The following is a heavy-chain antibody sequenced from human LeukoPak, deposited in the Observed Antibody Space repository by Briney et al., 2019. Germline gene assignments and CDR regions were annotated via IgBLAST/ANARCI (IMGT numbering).Heavy chain of an antibody. CDR1: GFTFDGYA. Sequence: AGGSLRLSCLASGFTFDGYAMHWVRQAPGKGLEWVSLITSYGGSTYYADSVKGRFTISRDNSKNSLYLQMNSLRPEDSALYYCAKDGGEESYYHYDYMDVWGKGTTVTVSS. J-gene: IGHJ6*03. D-gene: IGHD3-16*01. CDR2: ITSYGGST. CDR3: AKDGGEESYYHYDYMDV. V-gene: IGHV3-43D*03.